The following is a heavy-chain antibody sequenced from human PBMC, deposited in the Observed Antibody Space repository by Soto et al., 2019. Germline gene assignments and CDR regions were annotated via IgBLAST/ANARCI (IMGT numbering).Heavy chain of an antibody. CDR3: SRLKAVVVPAADY. Sequence: SETLSLTCTVSGGSISSSSYYWGWIRQPQGKGLEWIGSIYYSGSTYYNPSLKSRVTISVDTSKNQFSLKLSSVTAADTAVYYCSRLKAVVVPAADYWGRGTLVTVSS. J-gene: IGHJ4*02. CDR1: GGSISSSSYY. CDR2: IYYSGST. V-gene: IGHV4-39*01. D-gene: IGHD2-2*01.